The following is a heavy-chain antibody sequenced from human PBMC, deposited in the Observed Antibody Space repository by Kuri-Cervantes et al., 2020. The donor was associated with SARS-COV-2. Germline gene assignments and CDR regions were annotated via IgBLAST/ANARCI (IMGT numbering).Heavy chain of an antibody. CDR3: ASGGSSGYFNY. CDR1: GGSISSGDYY. Sequence: GSLRLSCTVSGGSISSGDYYWGWIRQPPGKGLEWIGSIYYSGSTYYNPSLKSRVTISVDTSKNQFSLKLSSVTAADTAVYYCASGGSSGYFNYWGQGTLVTVSS. D-gene: IGHD3-22*01. V-gene: IGHV4-39*01. CDR2: IYYSGST. J-gene: IGHJ4*02.